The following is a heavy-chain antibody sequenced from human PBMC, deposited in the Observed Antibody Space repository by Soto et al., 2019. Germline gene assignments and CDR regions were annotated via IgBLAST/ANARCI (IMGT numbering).Heavy chain of an antibody. CDR1: GYSISSGYY. D-gene: IGHD5-12*01. CDR2: IYHSGST. Sequence: TSETLSLTCAVSGYSISSGYYWGWIRQPPGKGLEWIGSIYHSGSTYYNPSLKSRVTISVDTSKNQFSLKLSSVTAADTAVYYCARVVGTTIKYFDYWGQGTLVTVSS. V-gene: IGHV4-38-2*01. J-gene: IGHJ4*02. CDR3: ARVVGTTIKYFDY.